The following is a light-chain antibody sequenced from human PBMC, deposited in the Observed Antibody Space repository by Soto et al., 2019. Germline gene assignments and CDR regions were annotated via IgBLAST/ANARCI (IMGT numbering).Light chain of an antibody. J-gene: IGKJ4*01. V-gene: IGKV3-20*01. CDR2: GTT. CDR3: QQYVSAPTT. Sequence: EILLTQSPGTLYLSPGETATLSCRASQTVNSNYLAWYQQKPGQAPRLLIYGTTTRATSVPDRFSGGGSGTAFTLTIVNRDSEDFAVYSCQQYVSAPTTFGGGTKGDIE. CDR1: QTVNSNY.